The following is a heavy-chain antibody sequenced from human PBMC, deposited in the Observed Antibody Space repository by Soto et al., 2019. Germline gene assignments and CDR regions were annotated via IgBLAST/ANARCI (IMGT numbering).Heavy chain of an antibody. Sequence: SVLLSHTCPVADASIIGFYWSLLRKSAGKGLEWIGRIYATGTTDYNPSLKSRVMMSVDTSKKQFSLKLRSVTAADTAVYYCVRDGTKTLRDWFDPWGQGIAVTVS. CDR1: DASIIGFY. J-gene: IGHJ5*02. CDR2: IYATGTT. V-gene: IGHV4-4*07. D-gene: IGHD1-1*01. CDR3: VRDGTKTLRDWFDP.